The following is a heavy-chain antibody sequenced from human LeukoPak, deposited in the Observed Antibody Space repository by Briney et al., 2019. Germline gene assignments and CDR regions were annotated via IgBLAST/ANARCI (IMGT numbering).Heavy chain of an antibody. J-gene: IGHJ4*01. V-gene: IGHV3-23*01. CDR3: ATNYYDSSCYSPYYFDS. Sequence: GGSLRLSCAASGFTFSSYAMSWVRQAPGKGLEWVSAISGSGGSTYYADSVKGRFTISRDNSKNTLYLQMNSLRAEDTAVYYCATNYYDSSCYSPYYFDSWGHGTLVTVSS. CDR2: ISGSGGST. D-gene: IGHD3-22*01. CDR1: GFTFSSYA.